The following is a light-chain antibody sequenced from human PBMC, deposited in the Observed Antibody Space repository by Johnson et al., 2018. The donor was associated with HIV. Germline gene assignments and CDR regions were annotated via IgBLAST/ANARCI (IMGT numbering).Light chain of an antibody. CDR3: GTWDSSLSAGFYV. CDR2: DID. Sequence: QSFLTQPPSVSAAPGQKVTISCSGSSSNIGYNYVSWYQQVPGTAPKLLIYDIDKRPSGIPDRFSGSQSGTSATLGITGLQTGDEADYYCGTWDSSLSAGFYVFGTGTKVTVL. V-gene: IGLV1-51*01. J-gene: IGLJ1*01. CDR1: SSNIGYNY.